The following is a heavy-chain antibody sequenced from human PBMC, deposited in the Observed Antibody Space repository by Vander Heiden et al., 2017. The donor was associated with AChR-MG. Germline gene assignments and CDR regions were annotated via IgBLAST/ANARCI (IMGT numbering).Heavy chain of an antibody. CDR2: ISYDGSNK. CDR3: ARTPMVRGGGYYYMDV. V-gene: IGHV3-30-3*01. CDR1: GFTFSSYA. Sequence: QVQLVESGGGVVQPGRSLRLSCAASGFTFSSYAMHWVRQAPGKGLGWVAVISYDGSNKYYADSVKGRFTISRDNSKNTLYLQMNSLRAEDTAVYYCARTPMVRGGGYYYMDVWGKGTTVTVSS. J-gene: IGHJ6*03. D-gene: IGHD3-10*01.